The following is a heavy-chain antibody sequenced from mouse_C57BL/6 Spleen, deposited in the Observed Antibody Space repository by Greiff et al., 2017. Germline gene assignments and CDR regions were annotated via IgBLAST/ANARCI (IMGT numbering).Heavy chain of an antibody. CDR3: ARRGWGSYYFDD. D-gene: IGHD3-3*01. CDR2: ISNLAYCI. J-gene: IGHJ2*01. CDR1: GFTFSDYG. V-gene: IGHV5-15*04. Sequence: DVQLQESGGGLVQPGGSLKLSCAASGFTFSDYGMAWVRQAPRKGPEWVAFISNLAYCIYYADTVKGRVTISRENAKNTLYLEMSSLRAEDTAMYYCARRGWGSYYFDDWGQGTTLTVSA.